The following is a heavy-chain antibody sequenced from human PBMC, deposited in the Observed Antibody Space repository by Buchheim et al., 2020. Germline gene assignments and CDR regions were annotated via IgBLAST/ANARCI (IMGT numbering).Heavy chain of an antibody. CDR2: INHSGST. CDR3: ARGKVVRGVIPGMDV. CDR1: GGSISSGGHY. D-gene: IGHD3-10*01. J-gene: IGHJ6*02. V-gene: IGHV4-31*03. Sequence: QVQLQESGPGLVKPSQTLSLTCTASGGSISSGGHYWSWIRQHPGKGLEWIGEINHSGSTNYNPSLKSRVTISVDTSKNQFSLKLSSVTVADTAVYYCARGKVVRGVIPGMDVWGQGTT.